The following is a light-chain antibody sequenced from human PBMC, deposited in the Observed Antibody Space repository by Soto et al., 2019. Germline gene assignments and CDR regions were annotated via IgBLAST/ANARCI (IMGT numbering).Light chain of an antibody. V-gene: IGKV3-20*01. CDR1: QSVSNY. Sequence: EIVLTQSPGTLSLSPGERATLSCRASQSVSNYLAWYQRKPGQAPRLLIYGASSRATGIPDRFSGSGSGTDFTLTISRLESDYLAVYYSHQYGGSPQTCVQGTNLE. CDR2: GAS. CDR3: HQYGGSPQT. J-gene: IGKJ1*01.